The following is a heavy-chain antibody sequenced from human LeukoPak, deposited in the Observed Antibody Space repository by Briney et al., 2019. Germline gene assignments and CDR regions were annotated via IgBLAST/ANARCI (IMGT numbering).Heavy chain of an antibody. CDR1: GFTFSTYS. D-gene: IGHD6-13*01. Sequence: GGSLRLSCVASGFTFSTYSMNWVRQAPGKGLEWVSFISTSSNYIYYADSVKGRFTISRDNAKNSLYLQMNSLRADDTAVYYCARVLEAASFDYWGQGSPVTVSS. CDR3: ARVLEAASFDY. CDR2: ISTSSNYI. J-gene: IGHJ4*02. V-gene: IGHV3-21*01.